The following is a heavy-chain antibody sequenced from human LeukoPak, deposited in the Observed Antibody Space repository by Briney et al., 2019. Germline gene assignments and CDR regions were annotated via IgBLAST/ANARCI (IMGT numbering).Heavy chain of an antibody. D-gene: IGHD3-9*01. CDR3: ARGEGYFDWLSHLFDY. CDR2: INTNTGNP. Sequence: ASVNVSCKASGYTFTSYAMNWVRQAPGQGLEWMGWINTNTGNPTYAQGFTGRFVFSLDTSVSTAYLQISSLKAEDTAVYYCARGEGYFDWLSHLFDYWGQGTLVTVSS. J-gene: IGHJ4*02. CDR1: GYTFTSYA. V-gene: IGHV7-4-1*02.